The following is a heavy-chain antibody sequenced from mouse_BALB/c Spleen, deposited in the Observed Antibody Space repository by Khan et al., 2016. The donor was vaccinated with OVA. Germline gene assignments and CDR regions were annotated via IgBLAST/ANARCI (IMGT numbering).Heavy chain of an antibody. D-gene: IGHD1-1*01. CDR1: GFTFSTYG. CDR3: ARLAYYYNSEGFAY. J-gene: IGHJ3*01. Sequence: EVELVESGGDLVKPGGSLKLSRAASGFTFSTYGMSWVRQTPDRGLEWVATISSGGTYTFYPDNVKGRFTISRDNANNTLYLQMSSLKSADTAMYYCARLAYYYNSEGFAYWGQGTLVTVSA. V-gene: IGHV5-6*01. CDR2: ISSGGTYT.